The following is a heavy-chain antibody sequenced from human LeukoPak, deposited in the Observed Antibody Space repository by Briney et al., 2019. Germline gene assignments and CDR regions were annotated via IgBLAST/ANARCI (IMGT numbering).Heavy chain of an antibody. CDR1: GFVFSDYW. D-gene: IGHD3-16*01. CDR2: IKSDGSST. V-gene: IGHV3-74*01. J-gene: IGHJ4*02. CDR3: ARGGRYAYFLDY. Sequence: PGRSLRLSCAASGFVFSDYWMHWVRQGPGKGLVWVSRIKSDGSSTSYAESVKGRFTISRDNAKNTVYVHMNSLRDEDTAVYYCARGGRYAYFLDYWGQGTLVTVSS.